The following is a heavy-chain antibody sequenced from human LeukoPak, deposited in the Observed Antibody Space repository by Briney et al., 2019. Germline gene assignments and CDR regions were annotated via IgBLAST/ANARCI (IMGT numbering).Heavy chain of an antibody. CDR1: GYTFTGYY. J-gene: IGHJ3*02. V-gene: IGHV1-2*02. CDR2: INPNSGGT. D-gene: IGHD3-22*01. CDR3: ARGVEYYYDSSGYYDAFDI. Sequence: GASVTVSCKASGYTFTGYYMHWVRQAPGQGLEWMGWINPNSGGTNYAQKFQGRVTMTRDTSISTAYMELSRLRSDDTAVYYCARGVEYYYDSSGYYDAFDIWGQGTMVTGSS.